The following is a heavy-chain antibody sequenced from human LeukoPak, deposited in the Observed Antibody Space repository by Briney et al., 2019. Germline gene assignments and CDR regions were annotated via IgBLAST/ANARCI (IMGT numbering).Heavy chain of an antibody. CDR3: ARVSSSWYQDWYFDL. D-gene: IGHD6-13*01. J-gene: IGHJ2*01. Sequence: SETLSLTCTVSGGSISSSSYYWGWIRQPPGKGLEWIGSIYYSGSTYYNPSLKSRVTISVDTSKNQFSLRLSSVTAADTAVYYCARVSSSWYQDWYFDLWGRGTLVTVSS. V-gene: IGHV4-39*07. CDR2: IYYSGST. CDR1: GGSISSSSYY.